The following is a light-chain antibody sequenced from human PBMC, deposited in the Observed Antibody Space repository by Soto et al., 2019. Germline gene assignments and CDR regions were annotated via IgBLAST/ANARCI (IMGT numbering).Light chain of an antibody. V-gene: IGLV2-14*03. CDR2: DVS. J-gene: IGLJ1*01. CDR3: SSYTSSSTSYV. Sequence: QSALTQPASVSGSPGQSITISCTGTSSDFGGYNFVSWYQQHPGNAPKLMISDVSNRPSGVSNRFSGSKSGNTASLTISGLQAEDEADYYCSSYTSSSTSYVFGTRTKVTVL. CDR1: SSDFGGYNF.